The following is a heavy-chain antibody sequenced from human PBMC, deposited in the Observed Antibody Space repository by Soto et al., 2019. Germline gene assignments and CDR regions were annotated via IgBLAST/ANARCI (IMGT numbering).Heavy chain of an antibody. CDR1: GGTFSSYA. Sequence: ASVKVSCKASGGTFSSYAISWVRQAPGQGLEWMGGIIPIFGTANYAQKFQGRVTITADESTSTAYMELSSLRSEDTAVYYCARALIVAAAGTNYYYGMDVWGQGTTVTVSS. V-gene: IGHV1-69*13. CDR3: ARALIVAAAGTNYYYGMDV. J-gene: IGHJ6*02. CDR2: IIPIFGTA. D-gene: IGHD6-13*01.